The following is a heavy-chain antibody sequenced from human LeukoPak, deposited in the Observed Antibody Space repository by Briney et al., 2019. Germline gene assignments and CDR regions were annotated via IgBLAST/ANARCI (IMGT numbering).Heavy chain of an antibody. CDR2: IHSGGST. J-gene: IGHJ4*02. V-gene: IGHV4-4*07. Sequence: SETLSLTCTVSGGSINNYFWTWIWQPAGKGLEWIGRIHSGGSTNYNPSLKSRVTMSVDTSKKQFSLKLSSVTAADTAVYYCARDRWDLIAIDSWGQGTLVTVSS. CDR3: ARDRWDLIAIDS. CDR1: GGSINNYF. D-gene: IGHD1-26*01.